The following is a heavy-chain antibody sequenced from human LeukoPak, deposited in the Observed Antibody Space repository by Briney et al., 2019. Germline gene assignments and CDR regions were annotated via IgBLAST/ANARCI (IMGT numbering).Heavy chain of an antibody. Sequence: PGGSLRLSCAASGFTFSSYGMHWVRQAPGKGLEWVAVISYDGSNKYYADSVKGRFTISRDNSKNTLYLQMNSLRAEDTAVYYCAKDMDIEVVPAAPYFDYWGQGTLVTVSS. D-gene: IGHD2-2*03. CDR1: GFTFSSYG. CDR2: ISYDGSNK. CDR3: AKDMDIEVVPAAPYFDY. V-gene: IGHV3-30*18. J-gene: IGHJ4*02.